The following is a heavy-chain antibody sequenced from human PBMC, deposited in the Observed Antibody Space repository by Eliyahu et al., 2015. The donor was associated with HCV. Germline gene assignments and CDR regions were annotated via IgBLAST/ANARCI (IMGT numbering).Heavy chain of an antibody. CDR1: GTFSSYT. CDR3: ARHYGDYGGYYFDY. V-gene: IGHV1-69*02. D-gene: IGHD4-17*01. Sequence: GTFSSYTISWVRQAPGQGLEWMGRIIPILGIANYAQKFQGRVTITADKSTSTAYMELSSLRSEDTAVYYCARHYGDYGGYYFDYWGQGTLVTVSS. CDR2: IIPILGIA. J-gene: IGHJ4*02.